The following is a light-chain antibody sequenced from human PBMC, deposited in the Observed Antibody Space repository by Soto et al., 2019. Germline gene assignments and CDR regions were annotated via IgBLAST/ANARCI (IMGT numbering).Light chain of an antibody. J-gene: IGKJ4*01. CDR2: AAS. Sequence: DIQMTQSPSSPSASVGDRVTITCRASQGISNYLAWYQQKPGKVPKLLIYAASTLQSGVPSRFSGSGSGTDFTLTISSLQPEDVATYYCQKYNSAPALTFGGGTKVEIK. CDR1: QGISNY. V-gene: IGKV1-27*01. CDR3: QKYNSAPALT.